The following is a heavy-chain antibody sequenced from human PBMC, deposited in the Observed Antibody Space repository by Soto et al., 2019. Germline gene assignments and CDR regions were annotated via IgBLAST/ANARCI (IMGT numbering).Heavy chain of an antibody. CDR1: GYTFTSYA. D-gene: IGHD6-6*01. V-gene: IGHV1-3*01. J-gene: IGHJ5*02. CDR3: ARSPEYSSWETSWFDP. Sequence: ASVKVSCKASGYTFTSYAMHWVRQAPGQRLEWMGWINAGNGNTKYSQKFQGRVTITRDTSASTAYMELSSLRSEDTAVYYCARSPEYSSWETSWFDPWGQGTLVTVSS. CDR2: INAGNGNT.